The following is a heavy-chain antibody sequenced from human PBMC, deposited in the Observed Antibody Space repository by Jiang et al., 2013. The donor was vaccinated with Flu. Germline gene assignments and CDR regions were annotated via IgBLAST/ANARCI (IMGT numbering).Heavy chain of an antibody. J-gene: IGHJ4*02. V-gene: IGHV3-23*01. D-gene: IGHD5-18*01. Sequence: RLSCAASGITFSRSAMSWVRQAPGKGLEWVSAISGSGGSTYYADSMKGRFTISRDNSRNTLYLQMNSLRAEDTAVYYCAKGGYSYGEYRFYSDYWGQGTLVTVSS. CDR1: GITFSRSA. CDR3: AKGGYSYGEYRFYSDY. CDR2: ISGSGGST.